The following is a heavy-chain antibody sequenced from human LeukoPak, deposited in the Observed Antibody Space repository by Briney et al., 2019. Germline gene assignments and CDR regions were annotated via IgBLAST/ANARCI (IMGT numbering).Heavy chain of an antibody. CDR1: GFTFSSYA. Sequence: GGSLRLSCAGSGFTFSSYAMHWVRLAPGKGLEWVAITSSDGRQKYYADSVKGRFTISGDNSKNTLYLQINSLRTEDTAVYYCARGPKSQKQWLFSLFDPWGQGTLVTVSS. CDR2: TSSDGRQK. J-gene: IGHJ5*02. V-gene: IGHV3-30*04. CDR3: ARGPKSQKQWLFSLFDP. D-gene: IGHD6-19*01.